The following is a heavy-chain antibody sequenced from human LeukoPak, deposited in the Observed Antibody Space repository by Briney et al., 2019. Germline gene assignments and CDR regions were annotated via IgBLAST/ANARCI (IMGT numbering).Heavy chain of an antibody. CDR2: IYHSGTT. CDR3: ARAAAGTTYYYYYMDV. CDR1: GFTFSNAW. Sequence: GSLRLSCAASGFTFSNAWMSWVRQAPGKGLEWVGEIYHSGTTNYNPSLTSRVTISVDTSKNQFSLKLSSVTAADTAVYYCARAAAGTTYYYYYMDVWGKGTTVTVSS. V-gene: IGHV4-4*02. D-gene: IGHD6-13*01. J-gene: IGHJ6*03.